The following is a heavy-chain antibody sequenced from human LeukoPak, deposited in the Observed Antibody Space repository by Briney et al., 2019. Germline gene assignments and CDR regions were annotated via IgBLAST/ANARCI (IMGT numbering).Heavy chain of an antibody. CDR3: VRELPPVVQYYFDY. Sequence: RGSLRLSCAASGFTFSSYGMHWVRQAPGKGLEWVAVIWYDGSNKYYADSVKGRFTISRDNSRNTLYLQMNSLRAEDTAVYYCVRELPPVVQYYFDYWGPGTLVTVSS. J-gene: IGHJ4*02. CDR2: IWYDGSNK. CDR1: GFTFSSYG. V-gene: IGHV3-33*08. D-gene: IGHD3-22*01.